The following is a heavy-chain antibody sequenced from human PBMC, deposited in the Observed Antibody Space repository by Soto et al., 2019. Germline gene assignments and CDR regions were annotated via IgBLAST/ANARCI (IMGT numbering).Heavy chain of an antibody. CDR2: ISYDGSNK. V-gene: IGHV3-30*18. CDR3: AKDGDCSSTSCSPKGAFDI. Sequence: GSLRLSCAASGFTFSSYGMHWVRQAPGKGLEWVAVISYDGSNKYYADSVKGRFTISRDNSKNTLYLQMNSLRAEDTAVYYCAKDGDCSSTSCSPKGAFDIWGQGTMVTVSS. D-gene: IGHD2-2*01. CDR1: GFTFSSYG. J-gene: IGHJ3*02.